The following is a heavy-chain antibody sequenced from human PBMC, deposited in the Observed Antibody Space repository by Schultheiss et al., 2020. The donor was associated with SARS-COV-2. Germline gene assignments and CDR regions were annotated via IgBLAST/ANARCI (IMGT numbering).Heavy chain of an antibody. CDR2: ISGSGGST. D-gene: IGHD4-17*01. J-gene: IGHJ4*02. CDR3: AKVRGRTVTTVPTFDY. Sequence: GGSLRLSCAASGFTFSSYAMSWVRQAPGKGLEWVSAISGSGGSTYYVDSVKGRFTISRDNSKNTLYLQMNSLRAEDTAVYYCAKVRGRTVTTVPTFDYWGQGTLVTVSS. V-gene: IGHV3-23*01. CDR1: GFTFSSYA.